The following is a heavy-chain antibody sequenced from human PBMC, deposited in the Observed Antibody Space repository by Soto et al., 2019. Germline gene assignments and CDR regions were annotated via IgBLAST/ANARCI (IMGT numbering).Heavy chain of an antibody. Sequence: QLQLQESGSGLVKPSQTLSLTCAVSGGSISSGGYSWNWIRQPPGKGLEWIGYIYHSGSTYYNPSLKIRATISVDRSKNQFSLKLSSVTAADTAVYYCASSHAGAHITAAVHWGQGTLVTVSS. CDR2: IYHSGST. D-gene: IGHD6-13*01. V-gene: IGHV4-30-2*01. CDR3: ASSHAGAHITAAVH. J-gene: IGHJ4*02. CDR1: GGSISSGGYS.